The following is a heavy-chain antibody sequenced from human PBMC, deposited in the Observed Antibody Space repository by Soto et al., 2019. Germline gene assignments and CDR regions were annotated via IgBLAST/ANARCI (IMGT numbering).Heavy chain of an antibody. CDR2: IYHSGST. CDR1: GGSISSGGYS. J-gene: IGHJ4*02. D-gene: IGHD4-17*01. CDR3: ARGVTTVTTFDY. Sequence: PSETLSLTCAVSGGSISSGGYSCNWIRQPPGKGLEWIGYIYHSGSTYYNPSLKSRVTISVDRSKNQFSLKLSSVTAADTAVYYCARGVTTVTTFDYWGLGTLVTVSS. V-gene: IGHV4-30-2*01.